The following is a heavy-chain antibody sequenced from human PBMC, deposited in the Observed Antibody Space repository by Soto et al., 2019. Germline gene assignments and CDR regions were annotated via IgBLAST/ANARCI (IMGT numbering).Heavy chain of an antibody. CDR2: IRSSGEST. V-gene: IGHV3-23*01. CDR3: AKGGRRVLIPMDV. Sequence: QLLESGGGLVQTGGSLRLSCTASGFTFSNYAMSWVRQAPGKGLEWVSGIRSSGESTYYADSVKGRLTISRDNTKNMLYLQINSLRAEDTAVYYCAKGGRRVLIPMDVWGQGTTVTVSS. D-gene: IGHD2-8*01. CDR1: GFTFSNYA. J-gene: IGHJ6*02.